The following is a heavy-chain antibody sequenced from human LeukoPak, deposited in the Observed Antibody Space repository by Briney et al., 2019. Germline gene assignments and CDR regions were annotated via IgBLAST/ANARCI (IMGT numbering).Heavy chain of an antibody. CDR3: ATNWNFDY. J-gene: IGHJ4*02. D-gene: IGHD1-1*01. CDR1: GFTFIKYG. V-gene: IGHV3-30*12. CDR2: ISYDGSNK. Sequence: PGGSLRLSCAASGFTFIKYGLHWVRQAPGKGLEWVAVISYDGSNKYYADSVKGRFTISRDNSKNTLYLQMNSLRAEDAAVYYCATNWNFDYWGQGTLVTVSS.